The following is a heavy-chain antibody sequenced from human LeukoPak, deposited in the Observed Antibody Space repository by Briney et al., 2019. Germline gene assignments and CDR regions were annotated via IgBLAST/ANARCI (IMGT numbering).Heavy chain of an antibody. CDR2: IYYSGST. D-gene: IGHD3-16*01. V-gene: IGHV4-61*01. CDR1: GGSISGSSYY. Sequence: SETLSLTCTVSGGSISGSSYYWGWIRQPPGKGLEWIGYIYYSGSTNYNPSLKSRVTISVDTSKNQFSLKLSSVTAADTAVYYCARESDTFGYYYYGMDVWGQGTTVTVSS. CDR3: ARESDTFGYYYYGMDV. J-gene: IGHJ6*02.